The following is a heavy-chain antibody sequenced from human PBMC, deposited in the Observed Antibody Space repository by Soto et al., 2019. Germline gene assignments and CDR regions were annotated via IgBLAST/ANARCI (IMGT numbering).Heavy chain of an antibody. J-gene: IGHJ6*02. CDR1: GYSFTSYW. D-gene: IGHD6-19*01. CDR3: ATPGGYSSGWRVMDV. V-gene: IGHV5-51*01. Sequence: GESLKISCKGSGYSFTSYWIGWVRQMPGKGLEWMGIIYPGDSDTRYSPSFQGQVTISADKSISTAYLQWSSLKASDTAMYYCATPGGYSSGWRVMDVWGQGTTVTVSS. CDR2: IYPGDSDT.